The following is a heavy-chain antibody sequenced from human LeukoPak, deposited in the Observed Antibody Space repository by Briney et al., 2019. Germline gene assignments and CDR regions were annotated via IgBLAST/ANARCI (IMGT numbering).Heavy chain of an antibody. CDR1: GFTFSSYA. D-gene: IGHD3-22*01. Sequence: GGSLRLSCAASGFTFSSYAMSWVRQAPGKGLEWVSAISGSGGSTYYADSVKGRFTISRDNSKNTLYLQMNSLRAEDTAVYYCARGRDYYDSSGYWPPNDAFDTWGQGTRVTVSS. CDR2: ISGSGGST. V-gene: IGHV3-23*01. J-gene: IGHJ3*02. CDR3: ARGRDYYDSSGYWPPNDAFDT.